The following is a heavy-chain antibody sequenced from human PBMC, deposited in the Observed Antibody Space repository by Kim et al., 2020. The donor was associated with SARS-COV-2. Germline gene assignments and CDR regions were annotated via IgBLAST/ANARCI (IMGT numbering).Heavy chain of an antibody. CDR2: INSDGRTT. CDR3: ATGFLGHGGNTY. J-gene: IGHJ4*02. Sequence: GGSLRLSCAASGFTFSDYWMHWVRQTPGKGLVWVSRINSDGRTTTYADSVKGRFTISRDNAMKMLYLQMSSLRAEDTAVYYCATGFLGHGGNTYWGQGTLVTVSS. CDR1: GFTFSDYW. V-gene: IGHV3-74*01. D-gene: IGHD2-15*01.